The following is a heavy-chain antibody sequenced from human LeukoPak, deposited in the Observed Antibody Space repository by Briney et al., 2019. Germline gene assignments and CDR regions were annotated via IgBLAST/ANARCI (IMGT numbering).Heavy chain of an antibody. J-gene: IGHJ4*02. Sequence: GGSLRLTCAASGFTFSSYGMHWVRQAPGKGLEWVAVISYDGSNKYYADSVKGRFTISRDNSKNTLYLQMNSLRAEDTAVYYCAKDKDTAMPLSWYFDYWGQGTLVTVSS. D-gene: IGHD5-18*01. CDR1: GFTFSSYG. CDR3: AKDKDTAMPLSWYFDY. V-gene: IGHV3-30*18. CDR2: ISYDGSNK.